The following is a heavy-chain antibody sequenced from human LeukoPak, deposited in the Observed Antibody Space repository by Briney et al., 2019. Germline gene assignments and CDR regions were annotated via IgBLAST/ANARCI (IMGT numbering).Heavy chain of an antibody. V-gene: IGHV3-13*01. Sequence: GGSLRVSCAASGFAFSSYDMHWVRQATGKGLEWVSAIGTAGDTYYPGSVKGRFTISRENAKNSLYLQMNSLRAGDTAVYYCARGAAAGGYYYYGMDVWGQGTTVTVSS. CDR1: GFAFSSYD. D-gene: IGHD6-13*01. CDR2: IGTAGDT. J-gene: IGHJ6*02. CDR3: ARGAAAGGYYYYGMDV.